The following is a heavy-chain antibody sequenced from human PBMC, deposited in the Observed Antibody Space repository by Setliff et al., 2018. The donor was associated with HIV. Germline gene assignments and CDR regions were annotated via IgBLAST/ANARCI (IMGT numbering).Heavy chain of an antibody. CDR3: ARHGGRDQITWFDP. Sequence: KTSETLSLTCTVSDGSISSIDYHWGWIRQPPGWGLEWIGSIYYSGSTFYNPSLKSRVTISVDASKNQFSLRLSSLTAADTALYYCARHGGRDQITWFDPWGQGTLVTVSS. J-gene: IGHJ5*02. CDR2: IYYSGST. V-gene: IGHV4-39*01. CDR1: DGSISSIDYH. D-gene: IGHD2-21*02.